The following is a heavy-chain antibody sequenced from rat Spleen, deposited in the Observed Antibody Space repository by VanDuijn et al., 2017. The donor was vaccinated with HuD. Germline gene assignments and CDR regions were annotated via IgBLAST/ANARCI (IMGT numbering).Heavy chain of an antibody. J-gene: IGHJ2*01. D-gene: IGHD1-9*01. CDR3: ARRHYGYTDYFDY. Sequence: EVQVVESGGGLVQPGRSLKLSCAASRFTFSNYGMHWIRQAPTKGLEWVATISYGDSSGHSSTYYRDSVKGRFTISRDNAKSTLSLQMDSLRSEDTATYYCARRHYGYTDYFDYWGQGVMVTVSS. CDR1: RFTFSNYG. V-gene: IGHV5-29*01. CDR2: ISYGDSSGHSST.